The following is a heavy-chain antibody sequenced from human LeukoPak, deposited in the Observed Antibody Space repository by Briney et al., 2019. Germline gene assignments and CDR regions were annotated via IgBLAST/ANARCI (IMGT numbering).Heavy chain of an antibody. CDR1: GYTFTGYY. CDR2: INPNSGGT. J-gene: IGHJ4*02. V-gene: IGHV1-2*02. CDR3: ARAEYFGTGSYSYYFDY. D-gene: IGHD3-10*01. Sequence: ASVQVSCKTSGYTFTGYYLHWVRQAPGQGLEWMGWINPNSGGTKYAQRFQGRVTMTRDTSISTAYMELSRLRSDDTAVYYCARAEYFGTGSYSYYFDYWGQGTLVTVSS.